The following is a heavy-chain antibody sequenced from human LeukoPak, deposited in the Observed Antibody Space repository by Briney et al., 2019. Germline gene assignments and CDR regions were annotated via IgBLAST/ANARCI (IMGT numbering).Heavy chain of an antibody. Sequence: ASVKVSCKASGGTFSSYAISWVRQAPGQGLEWMGGIIPIFGTANYAQKFQGRVTITADKSTSTAYMELSSLRFEDTAVYYCAVHLPGDYLDRWGQGTLVTVSS. J-gene: IGHJ4*02. CDR3: AVHLPGDYLDR. V-gene: IGHV1-69*06. CDR1: GGTFSSYA. CDR2: IIPIFGTA.